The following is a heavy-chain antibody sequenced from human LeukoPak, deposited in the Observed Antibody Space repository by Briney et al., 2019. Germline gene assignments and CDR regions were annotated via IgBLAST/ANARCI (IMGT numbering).Heavy chain of an antibody. V-gene: IGHV3-20*04. D-gene: IGHD2-21*02. J-gene: IGHJ6*02. CDR2: INWNGGST. CDR1: GFTFDDYG. Sequence: PGGSLRLSCAASGFTFDDYGMTWVRQAPGKGLEWVSGINWNGGSTGYEDSVKGRFTISRDNAKNSLYLQMNSLRAEDTAFYYCARAMTDNYYYGMDVWGQGTTVTVSS. CDR3: ARAMTDNYYYGMDV.